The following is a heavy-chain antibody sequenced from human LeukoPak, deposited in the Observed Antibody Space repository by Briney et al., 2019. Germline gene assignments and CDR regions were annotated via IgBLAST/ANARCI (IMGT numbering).Heavy chain of an antibody. CDR1: GYTFTSYD. V-gene: IGHV1-8*03. CDR3: ARGEWSITLDP. CDR2: MNPNSGNT. J-gene: IGHJ5*02. D-gene: IGHD2-8*01. Sequence: ASVKVSCKASGYTFTSYDINWVRQATGQGLKWMGWMNPNSGNTGYAQKFQGRVTITRNTSISTAYMELSSLRSEDTAVYYCARGEWSITLDPWGQGTLVTVSS.